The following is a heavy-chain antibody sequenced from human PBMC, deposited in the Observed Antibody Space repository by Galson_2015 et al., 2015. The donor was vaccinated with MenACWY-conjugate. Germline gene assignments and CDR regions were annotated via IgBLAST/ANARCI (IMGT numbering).Heavy chain of an antibody. Sequence: SVKVCCKASEDTFTNYAIHWVRQAPGQGLEWMGWIVAGHGNSKFSEGFQGRLTITRDTSARPVYLELSSLRSEDTAVYYCARNFYASNGYYNYWGQGTLVTVSS. V-gene: IGHV1-3*01. J-gene: IGHJ4*02. CDR2: IVAGHGNS. D-gene: IGHD3-22*01. CDR3: ARNFYASNGYYNY. CDR1: EDTFTNYA.